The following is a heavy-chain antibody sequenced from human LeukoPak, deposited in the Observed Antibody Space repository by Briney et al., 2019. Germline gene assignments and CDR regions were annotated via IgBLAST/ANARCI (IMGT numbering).Heavy chain of an antibody. V-gene: IGHV1-24*01. CDR1: GYTFTGYY. D-gene: IGHD4-17*01. J-gene: IGHJ4*02. Sequence: ASVKVSCKASGYTFTGYYMHWVRQAPGQGLEWMGGFYPVDGETIYAQTFQGSVTMTEETSTDTAYMELSSLSSEDTAAYFSATSFTGDYGDYGNYFDYWGQGTLVTVSS. CDR3: ATSFTGDYGDYGNYFDY. CDR2: FYPVDGET.